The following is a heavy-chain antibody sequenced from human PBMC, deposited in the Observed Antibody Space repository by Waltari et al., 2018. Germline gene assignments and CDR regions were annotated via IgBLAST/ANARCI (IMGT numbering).Heavy chain of an antibody. CDR1: GYTFTSSW. D-gene: IGHD6-13*01. Sequence: EVQLVQSGAEVKKPGESLKISCKGSGYTFTSSWSGWVRQMPGKGLDWMGIIYPGDSDTRYNPSFQDQVTISADKSVSTAYLQWSNLKASDNAMFYCARLRSVSSSWYFDFWGQGTLVIVGS. CDR3: ARLRSVSSSWYFDF. CDR2: IYPGDSDT. V-gene: IGHV5-51*01. J-gene: IGHJ4*02.